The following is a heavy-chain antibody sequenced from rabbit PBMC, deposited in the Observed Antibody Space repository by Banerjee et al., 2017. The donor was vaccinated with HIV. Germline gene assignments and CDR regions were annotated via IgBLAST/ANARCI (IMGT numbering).Heavy chain of an antibody. CDR2: IYIDIGRT. CDR1: GFDFSSDA. V-gene: IGHV1S45*01. D-gene: IGHD1-1*01. Sequence: QEQLVESGGGLVQPEGSLTLTCKASGFDFSSDAMCWVRQAPGKGLEWIACIYIDIGRTYHASWAKGRFTISKTSSTTVTLQMTSLTAADTATYFCARAGDESGSDYWIRIWDLWGQGTLVTVS. J-gene: IGHJ4*01. CDR3: ARAGDESGSDYWIRIWDL.